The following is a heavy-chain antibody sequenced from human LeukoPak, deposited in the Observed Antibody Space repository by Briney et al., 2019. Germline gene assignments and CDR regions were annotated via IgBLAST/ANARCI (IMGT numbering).Heavy chain of an antibody. V-gene: IGHV4-34*12. CDR3: ASSAASGWYRNPRFSPDY. CDR2: IIHSGST. CDR1: GGSFSRYY. Sequence: PSETLSLTCAVYGGSFSRYYWSWIRQPPGKGPEWIGEIIHSGSTNYNPSLKSRVTISVDTSKNQFSLKLSSVTAAYRAQYCCASSAASGWYRNPRFSPDYWGQGTKVTVSS. D-gene: IGHD6-19*01. J-gene: IGHJ4*02.